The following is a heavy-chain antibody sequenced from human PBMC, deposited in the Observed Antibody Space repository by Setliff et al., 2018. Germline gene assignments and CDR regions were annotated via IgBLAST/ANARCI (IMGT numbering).Heavy chain of an antibody. CDR3: AKDSYYGSGTPWYFDY. CDR2: IGDGGGGT. CDR1: GFTFSSYW. V-gene: IGHV3-74*01. Sequence: GGSLRLSCAASGFTFSSYWMHWVRQAPGKGLVWVSRIGDGGGGTTYADSVKGRFTISRDNSKNTLDLQINNLRPEDTAVYYCAKDSYYGSGTPWYFDYWGQGTLVTVSS. D-gene: IGHD3-10*01. J-gene: IGHJ4*02.